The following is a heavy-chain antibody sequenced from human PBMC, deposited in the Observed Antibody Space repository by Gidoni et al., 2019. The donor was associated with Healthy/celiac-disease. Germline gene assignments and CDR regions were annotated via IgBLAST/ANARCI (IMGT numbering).Heavy chain of an antibody. Sequence: QVQLQQWGAGLLKPTETLSLTCAVYGGSFSGYYWSWIRQPPGKGLEWIGEINHSGSTNYKPSVKSRVTISVDTSKNHFSLKLSSVTAADTAVYYCARGLVIYYYGIDVWGQGTTVTVSS. CDR2: INHSGST. CDR3: ARGLVIYYYGIDV. CDR1: GGSFSGYY. V-gene: IGHV4-34*01. J-gene: IGHJ6*02.